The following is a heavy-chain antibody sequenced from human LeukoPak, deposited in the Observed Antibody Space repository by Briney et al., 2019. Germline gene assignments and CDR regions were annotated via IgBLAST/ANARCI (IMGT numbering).Heavy chain of an antibody. J-gene: IGHJ3*02. CDR1: GFTFDDYG. CDR2: INWNGGST. Sequence: GGSLRLSCAASGFTFDDYGMSWVRHAPGKGLEWVSGINWNGGSTGYADSVKGRFTISRDNAKNSLYLQMNSLRAEDTALYYCATEGYCSGGSCRPFTFDIWGQGTMVTVSS. V-gene: IGHV3-20*04. CDR3: ATEGYCSGGSCRPFTFDI. D-gene: IGHD2-15*01.